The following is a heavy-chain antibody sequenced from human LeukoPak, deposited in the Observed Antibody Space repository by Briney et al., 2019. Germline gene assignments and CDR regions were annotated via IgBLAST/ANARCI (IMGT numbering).Heavy chain of an antibody. CDR2: ISSSGSTI. D-gene: IGHD5-24*01. J-gene: IGHJ3*02. V-gene: IGHV3-11*01. CDR1: GFTFSDYY. Sequence: GGSLRLSCAASGFTFSDYYMSWIRQAPGKGLEWVSYISSSGSTIYYADSVKGRFTISRDNAKNSLYLQMNSLRAEDTAVYYCAKDPGVEMNAFDIWGQGTMVTVSS. CDR3: AKDPGVEMNAFDI.